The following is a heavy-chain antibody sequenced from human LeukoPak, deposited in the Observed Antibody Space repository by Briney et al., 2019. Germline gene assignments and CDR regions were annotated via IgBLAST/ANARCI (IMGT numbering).Heavy chain of an antibody. D-gene: IGHD3-16*01. CDR2: ISSSGSTI. V-gene: IGHV3-48*03. CDR1: GFTFSSYE. J-gene: IGHJ4*02. CDR3: ASLNYGPVWGSPHYYFDY. Sequence: PGGSLRLSCAASGFTFSSYEMNWVRQAPGKGLEWVSYISSSGSTIYYADSVKGRFSISRDNAKNSLYLQMNSLRVEDTAVFYCASLNYGPVWGSPHYYFDYWGQGILVTVSS.